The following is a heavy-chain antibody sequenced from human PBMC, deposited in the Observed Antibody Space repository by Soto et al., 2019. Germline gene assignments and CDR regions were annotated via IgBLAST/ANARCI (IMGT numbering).Heavy chain of an antibody. J-gene: IGHJ6*03. V-gene: IGHV1-8*01. D-gene: IGHD3-10*01. Sequence: VASVKVSCKASGYTFTSYDINWVRQATGKGLEWMGWMNPNSGNTGYAQKFQGRVTMTRNTSISTAYMELSSLRSEDTAVYYCARVGSLRLPFDYYYYMDVWGKGTTVTVSS. CDR1: GYTFTSYD. CDR3: ARVGSLRLPFDYYYYMDV. CDR2: MNPNSGNT.